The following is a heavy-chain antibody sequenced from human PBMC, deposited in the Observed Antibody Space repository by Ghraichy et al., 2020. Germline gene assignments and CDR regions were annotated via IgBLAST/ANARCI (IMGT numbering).Heavy chain of an antibody. V-gene: IGHV4-34*01. Sequence: SETLSLTCAVYGGSFSGYYWSWIRQPPGKGLEWIGGVSHSGSTNYNPSLKSRVTISVDTSKNQFSLKVSSVTAADTAVYYCARGDVAYSSSSEKYFYGMDVWGQGTTVTVSS. CDR3: ARGDVAYSSSSEKYFYGMDV. D-gene: IGHD6-13*01. CDR2: VSHSGST. CDR1: GGSFSGYY. J-gene: IGHJ6*02.